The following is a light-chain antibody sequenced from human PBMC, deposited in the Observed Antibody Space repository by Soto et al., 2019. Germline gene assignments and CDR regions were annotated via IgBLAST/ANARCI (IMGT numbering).Light chain of an antibody. CDR2: GAS. CDR1: QSVSSSY. CDR3: QQYGSSPRT. Sequence: IVLTQSPGTLSLSPGERATLSCRASQSVSSSYLAWYQQKPGQAPRLLIYGASSRATGIPDRFSGSGSGTDFTLTISRLEPEDFGVYYCQQYGSSPRTFGQGTKVEIK. J-gene: IGKJ1*01. V-gene: IGKV3-20*01.